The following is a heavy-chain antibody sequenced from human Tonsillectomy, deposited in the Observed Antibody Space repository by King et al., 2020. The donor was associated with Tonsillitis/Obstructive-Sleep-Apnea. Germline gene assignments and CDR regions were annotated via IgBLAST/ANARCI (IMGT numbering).Heavy chain of an antibody. CDR1: GGSVSSGSYY. CDR3: ARDKGAESGYYPDY. CDR2: IYYSGST. J-gene: IGHJ4*02. D-gene: IGHD3-3*01. Sequence: QLQESGPGLVKPSETLSLTCTVSGGSVSSGSYYWSWIRQPPGKGLEWIGYIYYSGSTNYNPSLKSRVTISVDTSKNQFSLKLSSVTAADTAVYYCARDKGAESGYYPDYWGQGTLVTVSS. V-gene: IGHV4-61*01.